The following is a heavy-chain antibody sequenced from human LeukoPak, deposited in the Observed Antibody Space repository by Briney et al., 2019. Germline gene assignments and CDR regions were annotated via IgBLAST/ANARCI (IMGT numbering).Heavy chain of an antibody. Sequence: GGSLRLSCAGSGFAVSSNYMSWVRQAPGKGLGWVSVIYSGGSTYYADSVKGRFTISRDDSKNTLYLQLNSLRAEDTAVYYCAIATAGTNYYFDYWGQGTLVTVSS. V-gene: IGHV3-66*01. CDR1: GFAVSSNY. J-gene: IGHJ4*02. CDR3: AIATAGTNYYFDY. CDR2: IYSGGST. D-gene: IGHD6-13*01.